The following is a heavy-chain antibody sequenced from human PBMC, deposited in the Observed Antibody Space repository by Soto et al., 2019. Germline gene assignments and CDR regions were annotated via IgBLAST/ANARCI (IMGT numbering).Heavy chain of an antibody. CDR1: GYTFTSYA. D-gene: IGHD3-16*02. Sequence: QVQLVQSGAEVKKPGASVKVSCKASGYTFTSYAMHWVRQAPGQRLEWMGWINAGNGNTKYSQKFQGRVTITRDTSASTAYMELSSLRSDDTAVYYCARDPLLRLGELSPEYYFDYWGQGTLVTVSS. CDR3: ARDPLLRLGELSPEYYFDY. V-gene: IGHV1-3*01. CDR2: INAGNGNT. J-gene: IGHJ4*02.